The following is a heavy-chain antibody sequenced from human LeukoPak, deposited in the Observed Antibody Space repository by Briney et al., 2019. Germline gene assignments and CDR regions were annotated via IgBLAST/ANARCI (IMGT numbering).Heavy chain of an antibody. CDR1: GGSISSYC. J-gene: IGHJ5*02. Sequence: SETLSLTCTVSGGSISSYCWSWIRKPPGKGLEWIGYIYYSGSTNYNPSLKSRVTISVDTSKNQFSLKLSSVTAADTAVYYCARQAYSSRFRWFDPWGQGTLVTVSS. D-gene: IGHD6-13*01. V-gene: IGHV4-59*08. CDR3: ARQAYSSRFRWFDP. CDR2: IYYSGST.